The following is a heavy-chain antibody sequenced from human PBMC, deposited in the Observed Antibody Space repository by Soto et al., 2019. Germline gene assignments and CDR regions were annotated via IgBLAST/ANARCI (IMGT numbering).Heavy chain of an antibody. J-gene: IGHJ4*02. CDR3: AKDVGGHYCTPTSCLYFFHS. V-gene: IGHV3-23*01. Sequence: EVQLLESGGGLVQPGGSLRLSCAASGFSFNNYAMNWVRQAPGQGLEWVSTFSDSGSTYYADSVKGRFTISRDNSKNTLYLQMKSLRAEDTAVYFCAKDVGGHYCTPTSCLYFFHSWGRGTLVTVSS. D-gene: IGHD2-2*01. CDR2: FSDSGST. CDR1: GFSFNNYA.